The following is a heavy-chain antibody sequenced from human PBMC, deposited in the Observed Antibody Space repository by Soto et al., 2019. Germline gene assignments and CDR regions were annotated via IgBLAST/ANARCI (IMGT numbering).Heavy chain of an antibody. J-gene: IGHJ5*02. CDR3: AHNLVAGTSWFDP. D-gene: IGHD6-19*01. CDR2: IYWDDEK. CDR1: GFSLSTSGVG. Sequence: QITLKESGPTLVKPTQTLTLTCTFSGFSLSTSGVGVVWIRQPPGKALEWLGIIYWDDEKRYRPSPKSRLTITNDASKNQVVLTMTNMDPVDTGTYYCAHNLVAGTSWFDPWGQGTLVTVSS. V-gene: IGHV2-5*02.